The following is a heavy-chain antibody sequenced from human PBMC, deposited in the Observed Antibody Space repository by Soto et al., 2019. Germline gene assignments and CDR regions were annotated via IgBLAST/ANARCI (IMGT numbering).Heavy chain of an antibody. CDR2: LYWDDDK. V-gene: IGHV2-5*02. Sequence: QITLKESGPTLVKPTQTLTLTCTFSGFSLSTSGVGVGWIRQPPGKALEWLALLYWDDDKRYSPSLKSRLTITKDTSKTQVDLTMTNTDPVDTATYYCAHRQRTVYFDYWGQGTLVTVSS. D-gene: IGHD4-17*01. CDR1: GFSLSTSGVG. CDR3: AHRQRTVYFDY. J-gene: IGHJ4*02.